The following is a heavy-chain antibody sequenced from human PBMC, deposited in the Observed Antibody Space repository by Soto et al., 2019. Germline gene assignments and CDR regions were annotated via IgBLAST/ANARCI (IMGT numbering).Heavy chain of an antibody. J-gene: IGHJ4*02. CDR3: ARGFRGVYFDF. Sequence: SETLSLTCTVSGGSISSGDYYWSWIRQPPGKGLEWIGYIYYGATTYYNPSLKSRLTISIDTSKNQFSLKLSSVTAADTAMYFCARGFRGVYFDFWGQGTLVTVSS. CDR2: IYYGATT. CDR1: GGSISSGDYY. V-gene: IGHV4-30-4*01. D-gene: IGHD3-10*01.